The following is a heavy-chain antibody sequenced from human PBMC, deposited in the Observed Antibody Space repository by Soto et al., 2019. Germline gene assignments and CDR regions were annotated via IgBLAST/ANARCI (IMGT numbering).Heavy chain of an antibody. V-gene: IGHV3-30-3*01. D-gene: IGHD3-10*01. Sequence: RLSCAASGFTFSSYAMHWVRQAPGKGLEWVAVISYDGSNKYYADSVKGRFTISRDNSKNTLYLQMNSLRAEDTAVYYCAREGFGELLPLYGMDVWGQGTTVTVSS. CDR2: ISYDGSNK. CDR3: AREGFGELLPLYGMDV. CDR1: GFTFSSYA. J-gene: IGHJ6*02.